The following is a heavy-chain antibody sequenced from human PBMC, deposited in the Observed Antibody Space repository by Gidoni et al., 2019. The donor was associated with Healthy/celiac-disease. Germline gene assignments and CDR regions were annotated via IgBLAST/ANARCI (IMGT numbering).Heavy chain of an antibody. CDR3: TRDKRSRSYYYYYGMDV. CDR2: IRSKAYGGTT. V-gene: IGHV3-49*05. J-gene: IGHJ6*02. CDR1: GFTFGDYA. D-gene: IGHD3-16*01. Sequence: EVQLVESGGGLVKPGRSLRLSCPASGFTFGDYAMSWFRQAPGKGLAWVGFIRSKAYGGTTEYAASVKGRFTISRDDSKSIAYLQMNSLKTEDTAVYYCTRDKRSRSYYYYYGMDVWGQGTTVTVSS.